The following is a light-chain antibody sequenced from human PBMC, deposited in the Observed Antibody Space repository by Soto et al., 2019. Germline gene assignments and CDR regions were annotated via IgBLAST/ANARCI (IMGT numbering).Light chain of an antibody. V-gene: IGKV3-15*01. CDR1: QSVSAY. Sequence: EIGLSQSASTLSLYTGERASLSCRASQSVSAYLVWNQQKPGQAPRRLIFGPSTRATGVPGRFSGSGSGTEFTLTISSLQSEDFAVYYCQQYNNWPQTFAQRTKVDIK. CDR3: QQYNNWPQT. J-gene: IGKJ1*01. CDR2: GPS.